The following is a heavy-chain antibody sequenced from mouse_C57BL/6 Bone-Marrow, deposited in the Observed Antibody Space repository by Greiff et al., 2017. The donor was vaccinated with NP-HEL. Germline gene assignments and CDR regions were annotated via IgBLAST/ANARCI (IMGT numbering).Heavy chain of an antibody. D-gene: IGHD1-1*01. CDR2: IYPGSGST. Sequence: VQLQQPGAELVKPGASVKMSCKASGYTFTSYWITWVKQRPGQGLEWIGDIYPGSGSTNYNEKFKSKATLTVDTSSSTAYMKLSSLTSDDSAVYYCARSGFTTVVANYAMDYWGQGTSVTVSS. V-gene: IGHV1-55*01. CDR3: ARSGFTTVVANYAMDY. J-gene: IGHJ4*01. CDR1: GYTFTSYW.